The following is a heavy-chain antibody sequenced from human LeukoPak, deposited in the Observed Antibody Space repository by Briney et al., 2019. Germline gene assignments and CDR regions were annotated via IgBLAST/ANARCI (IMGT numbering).Heavy chain of an antibody. CDR3: AKLRGYHSSGWFGLG. V-gene: IGHV3-23*01. D-gene: IGHD6-19*01. CDR1: GFTFSSYG. Sequence: PGGSLRLSCAASGFTFSSYGMSWVRQAPGKGLEWVSAISGSGGSTYYADSVKGRFTISRDNSKNTLYLQMNSLRAEDTAVYYCAKLRGYHSSGWFGLGWGQGTLVTVSS. J-gene: IGHJ4*02. CDR2: ISGSGGST.